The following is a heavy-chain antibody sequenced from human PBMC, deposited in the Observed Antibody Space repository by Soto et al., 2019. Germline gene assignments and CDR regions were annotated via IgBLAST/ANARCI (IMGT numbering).Heavy chain of an antibody. D-gene: IGHD6-19*01. V-gene: IGHV4-4*02. J-gene: IGHJ4*02. CDR3: ARGLAGAWYGLDC. CDR2: ISLSGST. CDR1: GSSISSSHW. Sequence: PSETLSLTCAVAGSSISSSHWWSWVPQPPGEGLEWIGEISLSGSTNYNPSLKSRVSISVDRSKDQFSLNLYSVTAADTAVYYCARGLAGAWYGLDCWGQGTLVTVSS.